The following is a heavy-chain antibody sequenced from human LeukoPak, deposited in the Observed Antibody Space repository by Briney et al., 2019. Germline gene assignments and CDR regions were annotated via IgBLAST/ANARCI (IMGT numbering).Heavy chain of an antibody. CDR1: GGSISNYY. Sequence: SETLSLTCTVSGGSISNYYWSWIRQPAGKGLEWIGRIYTSGSTNYNPSLKSRVTMSVDTSKNQFSLKLSSVTAADTAVYYCARAVAGTLVDTGVPSNWFDPWGQGTLVTVSS. D-gene: IGHD6-19*01. CDR3: ARAVAGTLVDTGVPSNWFDP. CDR2: IYTSGST. J-gene: IGHJ5*02. V-gene: IGHV4-4*07.